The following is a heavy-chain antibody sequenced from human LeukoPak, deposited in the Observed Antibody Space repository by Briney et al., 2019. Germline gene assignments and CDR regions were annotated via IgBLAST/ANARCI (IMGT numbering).Heavy chain of an antibody. Sequence: PGRSLRLSCAASGFTFDDYAMHWVRQAPGKGLEWVSGISWNSGSIGYADSVKGRFTISRDNAKNSLYLQMNSLRAEDMALYYCAKGSDRWLQSNWVDYWGQGTLVTVSS. J-gene: IGHJ4*02. V-gene: IGHV3-9*03. CDR3: AKGSDRWLQSNWVDY. D-gene: IGHD5-24*01. CDR2: ISWNSGSI. CDR1: GFTFDDYA.